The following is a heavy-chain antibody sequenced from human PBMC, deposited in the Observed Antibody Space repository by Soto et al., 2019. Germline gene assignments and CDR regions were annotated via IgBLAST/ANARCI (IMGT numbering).Heavy chain of an antibody. CDR3: AREVGTSIAVNHNYYYGMDV. CDR1: GGTFSGYA. Sequence: SVKVSCKASGGTFSGYAISWVRQAPGQGLEWMGGIIPIFGTANYAQKFQGRVTITADESTSTAYMELSSLRSEDTAVYYCAREVGTSIAVNHNYYYGMDVWGQGTTVTVSS. D-gene: IGHD6-6*01. J-gene: IGHJ6*02. V-gene: IGHV1-69*13. CDR2: IIPIFGTA.